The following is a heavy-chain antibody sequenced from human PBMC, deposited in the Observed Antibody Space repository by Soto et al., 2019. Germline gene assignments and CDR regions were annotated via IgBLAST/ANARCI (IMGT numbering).Heavy chain of an antibody. D-gene: IGHD2-2*02. CDR3: AREYCSSTSCYIDY. V-gene: IGHV4-31*03. Sequence: QVQLQESAPGLVKPSQTLSLNCTVSGGSISSGGYYWSWIRQHPGKGLEWIGYIYYSGSTYYNPSLKSRVTISVDTSKNQFSLKLRSVTAADTAVYYCAREYCSSTSCYIDYWGQGTLVTVSS. CDR2: IYYSGST. CDR1: GGSISSGGYY. J-gene: IGHJ4*02.